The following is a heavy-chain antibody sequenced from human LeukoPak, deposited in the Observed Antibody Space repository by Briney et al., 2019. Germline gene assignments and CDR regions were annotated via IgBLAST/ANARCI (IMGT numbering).Heavy chain of an antibody. CDR2: IYYSGST. CDR3: ARTYYYDSRLERYYFDY. J-gene: IGHJ4*02. V-gene: IGHV4-59*01. CDR1: GGSISSYY. Sequence: SESLSLTCTVSGGSISSYYWSWVRQPPGRGLGWVGYIYYSGSTNYNPSLKSRVTISVDTSKNQFSLKLSSVPAADTAVYYCARTYYYDSRLERYYFDYWGQGTLVTVSS. D-gene: IGHD3-22*01.